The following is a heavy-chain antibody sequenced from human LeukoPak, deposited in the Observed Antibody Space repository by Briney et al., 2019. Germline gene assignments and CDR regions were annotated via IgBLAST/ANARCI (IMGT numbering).Heavy chain of an antibody. V-gene: IGHV4-34*09. CDR1: GGSFSGYY. J-gene: IGHJ4*02. Sequence: SETLSLTCAVYGGSFSGYYWSWIRQPPGKGLEWIGEINHSGSTNYNPSLKSRVTISVDTSKNQFSLKLSSVTAADTAVYYCARDPGTHSDHWGQGILVTVSS. D-gene: IGHD1-1*01. CDR3: ARDPGTHSDH. CDR2: INHSGST.